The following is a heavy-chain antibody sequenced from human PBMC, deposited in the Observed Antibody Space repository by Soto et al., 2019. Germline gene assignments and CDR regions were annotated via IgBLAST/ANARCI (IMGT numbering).Heavy chain of an antibody. V-gene: IGHV3-73*02. Sequence: EVQLVESGGGLVQPGGSLKLSCAASGFTFSGSAVHWVRQASGKGLEWVGRIRSKANNYATAYAASVQGRFTIFRDDLKNTAYLQMNSLKTEDTAVYYCTNPQVYCGMDVWGQGTTVTVSS. CDR2: IRSKANNYAT. J-gene: IGHJ6*02. CDR1: GFTFSGSA. CDR3: TNPQVYCGMDV.